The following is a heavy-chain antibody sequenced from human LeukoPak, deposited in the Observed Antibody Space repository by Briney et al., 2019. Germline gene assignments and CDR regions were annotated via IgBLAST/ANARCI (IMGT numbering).Heavy chain of an antibody. Sequence: SVKVSCKASGGTFSSSAISWVRQAPGQGLEWMGGIIPMFGTRNYAQKFQGRVTITADESTSTAYMELSSLRSEDTALYYCARGPNPEIAVAGMIFDYWGQGTLVTVSS. CDR2: IIPMFGTR. J-gene: IGHJ4*02. D-gene: IGHD6-19*01. CDR1: GGTFSSSA. V-gene: IGHV1-69*01. CDR3: ARGPNPEIAVAGMIFDY.